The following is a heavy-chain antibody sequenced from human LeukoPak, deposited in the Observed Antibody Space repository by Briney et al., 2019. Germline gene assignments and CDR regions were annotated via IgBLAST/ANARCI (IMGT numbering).Heavy chain of an antibody. CDR1: GGSLSGYY. CDR3: ARYDYGLGRFDP. V-gene: IGHV4-34*01. D-gene: IGHD3-16*01. J-gene: IGHJ5*02. Sequence: SETLSLTCAVYGGSLSGYYWSWFRQSPGKGLEWIGEINHDGSTNYNPSLKSRITISVDTSKNQFSLQLSSVTAADTTVYCCARYDYGLGRFDPWGQGTLVTVSS. CDR2: INHDGST.